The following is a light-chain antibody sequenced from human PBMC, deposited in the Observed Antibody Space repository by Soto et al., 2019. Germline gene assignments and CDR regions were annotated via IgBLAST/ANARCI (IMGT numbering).Light chain of an antibody. V-gene: IGKV1-39*01. J-gene: IGKJ1*01. CDR3: QQSYSTPWT. CDR1: HNIRGY. Sequence: DIQMTHSPSSLSASVRPRVTITCXASHNIRGYLNWYQQKPGKAPKLLIYAASSLQSGIPSRFSGSGSETDFTLTISSLQPEDFATYYCQQSYSTPWTFGQGTKVDIK. CDR2: AAS.